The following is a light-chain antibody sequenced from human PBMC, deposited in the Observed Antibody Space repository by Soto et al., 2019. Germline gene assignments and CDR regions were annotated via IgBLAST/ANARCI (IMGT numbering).Light chain of an antibody. CDR1: GSNIGAGYD. Sequence: QFVLTQPPSVSVAPGQRVTISCTGSGSNIGAGYDVHWYQQFPGTAPKLLIYGNNNRPSGVPDRFSGSKSGTSASLAITGLQAEDEADYYCQSYDSSLSEVFGTGTKVTVL. CDR3: QSYDSSLSEV. V-gene: IGLV1-40*01. CDR2: GNN. J-gene: IGLJ1*01.